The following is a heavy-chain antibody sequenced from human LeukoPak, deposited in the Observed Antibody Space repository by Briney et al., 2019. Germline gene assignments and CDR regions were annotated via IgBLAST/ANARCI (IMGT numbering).Heavy chain of an antibody. CDR2: IYHSGST. Sequence: SETLSLTCTVSGYSISSGYYWGWIRQPPGKGLEWIGSIYHSGSTYYNPSLKSRVTISVNTSKNQFSLKLSSVTAADTAVYYCARDKGYCSSTSCYGAGWFDPWGQGTLVTVSS. V-gene: IGHV4-38-2*02. CDR1: GYSISSGYY. CDR3: ARDKGYCSSTSCYGAGWFDP. D-gene: IGHD2-2*01. J-gene: IGHJ5*02.